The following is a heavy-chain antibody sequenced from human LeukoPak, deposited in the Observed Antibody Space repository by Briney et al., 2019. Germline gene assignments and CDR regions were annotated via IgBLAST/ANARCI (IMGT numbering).Heavy chain of an antibody. CDR2: IYYSGST. CDR3: ARGLYTWDDFWSGYYAFDI. V-gene: IGHV4-39*01. J-gene: IGHJ3*02. CDR1: GASISSGSNY. D-gene: IGHD3-3*01. Sequence: PSETLSLTCSVSGASISSGSNYWGWIRQPPGKGLEWIGSIYYSGSTYYNPSLKSRVTISVDTSKNQFSLKLSSVTAADTAVYYCARGLYTWDDFWSGYYAFDIWGQGTMVTVSS.